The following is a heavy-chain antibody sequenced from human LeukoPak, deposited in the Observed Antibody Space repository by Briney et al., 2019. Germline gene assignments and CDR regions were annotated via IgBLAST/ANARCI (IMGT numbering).Heavy chain of an antibody. Sequence: SETLSFTCTVSGGSISSYYWSWIRQPAGKGLEWIGRIYTSGSTNYNPSLKSRVTMSVDTSKNQFSLKLRSVTAADTAVYYCARMGEYYDILTGYYNVAGFDYWGQGTLVTVSS. CDR3: ARMGEYYDILTGYYNVAGFDY. CDR2: IYTSGST. V-gene: IGHV4-4*07. CDR1: GGSISSYY. D-gene: IGHD3-9*01. J-gene: IGHJ4*02.